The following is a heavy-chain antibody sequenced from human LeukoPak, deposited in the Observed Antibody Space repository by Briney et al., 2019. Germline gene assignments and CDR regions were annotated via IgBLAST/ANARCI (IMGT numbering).Heavy chain of an antibody. J-gene: IGHJ6*02. Sequence: GASVKVSCKASGYTFTGYYIHWVRQAPGQGLEWMGWINPNSGGTKYAQKFEGRVTMTRDTPLRTAYMELSRLRSDDTAVYYCARASESARYYYYAMDAWGQGTTVTVSS. CDR2: INPNSGGT. D-gene: IGHD3-9*01. V-gene: IGHV1-2*02. CDR3: ARASESARYYYYAMDA. CDR1: GYTFTGYY.